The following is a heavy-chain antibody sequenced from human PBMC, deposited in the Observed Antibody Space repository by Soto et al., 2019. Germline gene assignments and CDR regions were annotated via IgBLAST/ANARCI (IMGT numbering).Heavy chain of an antibody. CDR2: ISGNGGTT. V-gene: IGHV3-64D*08. J-gene: IGHJ1*01. D-gene: IGHD3-9*01. CDR1: GFTFSTYD. Sequence: EVQLVESGGDLVQPGGSLRLSCSASGFTFSTYDMHWVRQTPGKGLEYVSAISGNGGTTYYADPVKGRFTISRDNSKNTLFLQMSSLRAEDTAVYYCVKSFGQYHDILYDWGQGTLVTVSS. CDR3: VKSFGQYHDILYD.